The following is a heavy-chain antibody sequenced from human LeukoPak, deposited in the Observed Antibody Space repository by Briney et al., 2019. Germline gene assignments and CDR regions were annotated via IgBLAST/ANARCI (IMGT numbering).Heavy chain of an antibody. CDR1: GGSFSGYY. Sequence: TPSETLSLTCAVYGGSFSGYYWSWIRQPPGKGLEWIGSIYYSGSTYYNPSLKSRVTISVDTSKNQFSLKLSSVTAADTAVYYCATGVIMDYWGQGTLVTVSS. V-gene: IGHV4-34*01. D-gene: IGHD3-10*01. J-gene: IGHJ4*02. CDR3: ATGVIMDY. CDR2: IYYSGST.